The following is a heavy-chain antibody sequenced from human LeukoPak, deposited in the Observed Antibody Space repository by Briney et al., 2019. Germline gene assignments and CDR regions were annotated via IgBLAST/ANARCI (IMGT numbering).Heavy chain of an antibody. CDR2: IYSGGST. V-gene: IGHV3-53*01. CDR3: ARAPRRDGCDTGYFDY. Sequence: GGSLRLSCAASGFTVSSNYMSWVRQAPGKGLEWVSVIYSGGSTYYADSVKGRFTISRDNSKNTLYLQMNSLRAEDTAVYYCARAPRRDGCDTGYFDYWGQGTLVTVSS. J-gene: IGHJ4*02. CDR1: GFTVSSNY. D-gene: IGHD5-24*01.